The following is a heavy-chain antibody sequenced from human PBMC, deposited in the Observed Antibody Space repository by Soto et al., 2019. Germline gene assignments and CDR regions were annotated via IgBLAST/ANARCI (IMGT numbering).Heavy chain of an antibody. CDR2: MNPNNGAT. CDR1: GYTFTDYY. V-gene: IGHV1-2*02. Sequence: GASVTVSCKPCGYTFTDYYLLWVRQAPGQGLEWMGWMNPNNGATNFTPKFQGRVTLTGDTSISTSYLEIPRLIADDTAVYFCARVSRLSGGQRASEVWGQGTLVTVSS. CDR3: ARVSRLSGGQRASEV. J-gene: IGHJ4*02. D-gene: IGHD3-16*01.